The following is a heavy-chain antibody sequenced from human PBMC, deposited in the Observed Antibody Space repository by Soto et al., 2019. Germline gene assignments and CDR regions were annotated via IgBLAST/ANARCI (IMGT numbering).Heavy chain of an antibody. J-gene: IGHJ6*02. CDR1: GFTFSRYA. D-gene: IGHD2-15*01. CDR3: ARELGYCSGGSCYGDYYYGMDV. Sequence: QVQLVESAGGVVQPGRSLRLSCAASGFTFSRYAMHWVRQAPGKGLEWVAVISYDGSNKYYADSVKGRFTISRDNSKNTLYLQMNSLRAEDTAVYYCARELGYCSGGSCYGDYYYGMDVWGQGTTVTVSS. V-gene: IGHV3-30-3*01. CDR2: ISYDGSNK.